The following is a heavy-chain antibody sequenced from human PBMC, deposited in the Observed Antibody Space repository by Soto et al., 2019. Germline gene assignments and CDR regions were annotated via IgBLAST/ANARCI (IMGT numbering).Heavy chain of an antibody. Sequence: QVQLVESGGGVVQPGRSLRLSCAASGFPFSSYGLHWVRQTPGKGLEWVAVIWYDGSNKYYADYVKGRFTISRDNSKNTLDLQMSSLRAEDTAVYYCARDGDRGGLRYAFDIWGQGTMVTVSS. CDR3: ARDGDRGGLRYAFDI. J-gene: IGHJ3*02. D-gene: IGHD5-12*01. V-gene: IGHV3-33*01. CDR1: GFPFSSYG. CDR2: IWYDGSNK.